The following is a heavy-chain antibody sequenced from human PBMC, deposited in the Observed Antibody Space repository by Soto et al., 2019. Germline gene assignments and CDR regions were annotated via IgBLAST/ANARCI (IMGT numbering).Heavy chain of an antibody. CDR1: GFTFSSYA. CDR2: ISYDGSNK. J-gene: IGHJ4*02. Sequence: PGGSLRLSCAASGFTFSSYAMHWVRQAPGKGLEWVAVISYDGSNKYYADSVKGRFTISRDNSKNTLYLQMNSLRAEDTAVYYCATMSVPNSIVGATGPYWGQGTLVTVYS. D-gene: IGHD1-26*01. CDR3: ATMSVPNSIVGATGPY. V-gene: IGHV3-30-3*01.